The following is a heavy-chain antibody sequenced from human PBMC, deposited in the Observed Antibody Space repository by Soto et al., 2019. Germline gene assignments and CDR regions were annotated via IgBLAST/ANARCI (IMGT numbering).Heavy chain of an antibody. J-gene: IGHJ4*02. V-gene: IGHV4-39*02. Sequence: ETLSLTCTVSGGSISSSSYYWGWIRQPPGKGLEWIGSIYYSGSTYYNPSLKSRVTISVDTSKNHFSLKLTSVTAADTAVYYCARGSSGYYPGPFDYWGQGTLVTVSS. CDR1: GGSISSSSYY. CDR2: IYYSGST. CDR3: ARGSSGYYPGPFDY. D-gene: IGHD3-22*01.